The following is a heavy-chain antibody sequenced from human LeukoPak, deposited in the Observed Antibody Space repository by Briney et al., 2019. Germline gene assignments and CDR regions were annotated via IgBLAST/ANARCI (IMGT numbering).Heavy chain of an antibody. CDR3: AKASGGIAAAGIDP. D-gene: IGHD6-13*01. V-gene: IGHV3-23*01. CDR1: GFTFSSYA. Sequence: GGSLRLSCAASGFTFSSYAMSWVRQAPGKGLEWVSAISGSGGSTYYSDSVKGRFTISRDNSKNKLYLQMNSLRAEDTAVYYCAKASGGIAAAGIDPWGQGTLVTVSS. CDR2: ISGSGGST. J-gene: IGHJ5*02.